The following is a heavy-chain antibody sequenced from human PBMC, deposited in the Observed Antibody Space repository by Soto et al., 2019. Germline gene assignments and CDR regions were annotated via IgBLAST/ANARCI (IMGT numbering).Heavy chain of an antibody. CDR1: GFTFTRYS. J-gene: IGHJ4*02. CDR3: ARESEDLTSNFDY. V-gene: IGHV3-21*06. Sequence: GSLRLSCAASGFTFTRYSMNWVRQAPGKGLEWVSSISSTTNYIYYGDSMKGRFTISRDNAKNSLYLEMNSLRAEDTAVYYCARESEDLTSNFDYWGQGTLVTAPQ. CDR2: ISSTTNYI.